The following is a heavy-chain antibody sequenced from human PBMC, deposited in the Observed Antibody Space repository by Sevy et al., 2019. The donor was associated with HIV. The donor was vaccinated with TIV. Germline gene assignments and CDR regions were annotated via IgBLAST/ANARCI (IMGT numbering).Heavy chain of an antibody. J-gene: IGHJ4*02. CDR1: GLTVSAYY. D-gene: IGHD2-15*01. V-gene: IGHV3-53*01. CDR2: VYVAGDS. Sequence: GGSLRLSCPVSGLTVSAYYMAWLRQAPGKGLEWVADVYVAGDSYYADSVQGRFTLSRDNYSNKMYVQMKSLRVEDTAVYYCARGTRQTEGGWFYFDYWSEGTLVTVS. CDR3: ARGTRQTEGGWFYFDY.